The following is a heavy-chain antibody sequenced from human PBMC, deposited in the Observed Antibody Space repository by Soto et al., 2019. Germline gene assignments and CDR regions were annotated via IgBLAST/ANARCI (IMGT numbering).Heavy chain of an antibody. CDR2: ILSKAGNYAT. Sequence: EVQLVESGGGLVQPGGSLKLSCAASGFIFSSSDVHWVRQASGKGLEWVGRILSKAGNYATAYPASMEGRFTISRDDSENTAFLQMNSLKTENTAVYYCIRGWSRYYYDYWGQGTLVAVSS. CDR3: IRGWSRYYYDY. CDR1: GFIFSSSD. V-gene: IGHV3-73*01. J-gene: IGHJ4*02. D-gene: IGHD2-8*01.